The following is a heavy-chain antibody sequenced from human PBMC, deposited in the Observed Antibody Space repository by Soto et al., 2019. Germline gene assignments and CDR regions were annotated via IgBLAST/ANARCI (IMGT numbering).Heavy chain of an antibody. V-gene: IGHV1-69*13. CDR1: GGTFSSYA. D-gene: IGHD6-13*01. CDR3: ARDHESWIFRVYNWFDP. J-gene: IGHJ5*02. Sequence: SVKVSCKASGGTFSSYAISWARQAPGQGLEWMGGIIPIFGTANYAQKFQGRVTITADESTSTAYMELSSLRSEDTAVYYCARDHESWIFRVYNWFDPWGQGTLVTVSS. CDR2: IIPIFGTA.